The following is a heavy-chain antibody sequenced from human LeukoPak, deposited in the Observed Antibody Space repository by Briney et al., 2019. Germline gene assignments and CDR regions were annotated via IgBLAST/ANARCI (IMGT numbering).Heavy chain of an antibody. CDR3: ARPHLRYGSGSHPFRFDP. V-gene: IGHV4-59*08. D-gene: IGHD3-10*01. J-gene: IGHJ5*02. CDR2: IYYSGST. Sequence: SETLSLTCTVSGGSISSYYWSWIRQPPGKGLEWIGYIYYSGSTNYNPSPKGRVTISVDTFKNQFSLKLSSVTAADTAVYYCARPHLRYGSGSHPFRFDPWGQGTLVTVSS. CDR1: GGSISSYY.